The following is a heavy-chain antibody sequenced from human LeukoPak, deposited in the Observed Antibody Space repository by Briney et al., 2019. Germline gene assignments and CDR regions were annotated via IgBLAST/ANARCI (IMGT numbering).Heavy chain of an antibody. V-gene: IGHV3-23*01. CDR2: ISGSGGST. CDR3: AKNGDRGAFCSGGTCYPYYYYYMDV. CDR1: GFTFSSYA. Sequence: PGGSLRLSCAASGFTFSSYAMSWVRQVPGKGLEWVSAISGSGGSTYYADSVKGRFTISRDNSKTTLYLQMNSLRAEDTAVYYCAKNGDRGAFCSGGTCYPYYYYYMDVWGKGTTVTISS. D-gene: IGHD2-15*01. J-gene: IGHJ6*03.